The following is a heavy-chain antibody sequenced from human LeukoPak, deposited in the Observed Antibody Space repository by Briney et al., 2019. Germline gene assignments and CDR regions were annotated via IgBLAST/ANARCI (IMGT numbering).Heavy chain of an antibody. J-gene: IGHJ3*02. Sequence: SQTLSLTCAISGDSVSSNSAAWNWIRQSPSRGLEWLGRTYYRSKWYNDYAVSVKSRITINPDTSKNQFSLQLNSVTPEDTAVYYCARERYDFWSGYSWRATTAFDIWGQGTMVTVSS. CDR1: GDSVSSNSAA. CDR3: ARERYDFWSGYSWRATTAFDI. V-gene: IGHV6-1*01. D-gene: IGHD3-3*01. CDR2: TYYRSKWYN.